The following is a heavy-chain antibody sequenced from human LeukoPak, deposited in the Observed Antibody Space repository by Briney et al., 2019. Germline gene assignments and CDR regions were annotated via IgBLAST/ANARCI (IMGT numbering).Heavy chain of an antibody. CDR1: GYTFTSYG. CDR3: ARGPKYYDILTGPYFDY. J-gene: IGHJ4*02. D-gene: IGHD3-9*01. CDR2: ISAYNGNT. Sequence: ASVKVSCTASGYTFTSYGISWVRQAPGQGLEWMGWISAYNGNTNYAQKLQGRVTMTTDTSTSTAYMELRSLRSDDTAVYYCARGPKYYDILTGPYFDYWGQGTLVTVSS. V-gene: IGHV1-18*01.